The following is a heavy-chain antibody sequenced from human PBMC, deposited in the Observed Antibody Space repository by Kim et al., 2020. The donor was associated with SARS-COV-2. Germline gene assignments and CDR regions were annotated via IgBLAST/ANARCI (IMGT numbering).Heavy chain of an antibody. CDR3: ARVDGAEPYYFDY. CDR2: MYYSGST. V-gene: IGHV4-59*13. Sequence: SETLFLTCTVSGGSISSYYWSWIRQPPGKGLEWIGYMYYSGSTNYNPSLKSRVTISLDTSKNQFSLKLSSVTAADTAVYYCARVDGAEPYYFDYWGQGTLVTVSS. CDR1: GGSISSYY. J-gene: IGHJ4*02. D-gene: IGHD3-10*01.